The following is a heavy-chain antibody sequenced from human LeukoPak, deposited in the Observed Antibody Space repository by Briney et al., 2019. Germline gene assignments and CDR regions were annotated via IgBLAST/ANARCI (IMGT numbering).Heavy chain of an antibody. CDR1: GYTFTSYG. CDR3: ARDYSSGWPNFDY. V-gene: IGHV1-18*01. Sequence: ASVKVSCKASGYTFTSYGISWVRQAPGQGLEWMGWVSTYNGNTDYAHNLQGRVTMTTDTSTSTAYMELRSLRSDDTAVYYCARDYSSGWPNFDYWGQGTLVTVSS. D-gene: IGHD6-19*01. J-gene: IGHJ4*02. CDR2: VSTYNGNT.